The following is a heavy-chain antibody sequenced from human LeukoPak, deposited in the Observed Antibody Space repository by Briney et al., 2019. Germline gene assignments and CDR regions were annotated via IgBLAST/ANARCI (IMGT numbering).Heavy chain of an antibody. CDR2: ISSSCSTI. CDR3: ARRGYYDSSGYYY. J-gene: IGHJ4*02. D-gene: IGHD3-22*01. V-gene: IGHV3-11*04. Sequence: SGGSLRLSCAASGFTFSDYYMSWIRQAPGKGQDRVSYISSSCSTIYYADSVKGRFTISGENAKNSLYLQMNSLRAEDTAVYYCARRGYYDSSGYYYWGQGALVTVSS. CDR1: GFTFSDYY.